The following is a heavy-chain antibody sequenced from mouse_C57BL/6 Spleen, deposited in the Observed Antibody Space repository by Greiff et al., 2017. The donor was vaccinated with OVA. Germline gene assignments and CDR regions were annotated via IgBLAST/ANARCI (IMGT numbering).Heavy chain of an antibody. CDR1: GFTFSSYA. CDR2: ISDGGSYT. CDR3: ARDSHYYGSSAWFAY. D-gene: IGHD1-1*01. Sequence: EVKLVESGGGLVKPGGSLKLSCAASGFTFSSYAMSWVRQTPEKRLEWVATISDGGSYTYYPDNVKGRFPISRDNAKNNLYLQMSHLKSEDTSMYYCARDSHYYGSSAWFAYWGQGTLVTVSA. V-gene: IGHV5-4*01. J-gene: IGHJ3*01.